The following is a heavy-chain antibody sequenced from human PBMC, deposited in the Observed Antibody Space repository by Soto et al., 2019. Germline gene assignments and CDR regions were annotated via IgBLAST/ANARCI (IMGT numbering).Heavy chain of an antibody. D-gene: IGHD2-21*02. CDR1: GFSLSTSGVG. Sequence: QITLKESGPTLVKPTQTLTLTCTFSGFSLSTSGVGVGWIRQPPGKALEWLALIYWYDDKRYSPSLKSRLTITNYTSKNQLVLTLARMDPVETANYYCARSTYCGGDGYLAEYFQHWGQGTLVTVSS. CDR3: ARSTYCGGDGYLAEYFQH. J-gene: IGHJ1*01. V-gene: IGHV2-5*01. CDR2: IYWYDDK.